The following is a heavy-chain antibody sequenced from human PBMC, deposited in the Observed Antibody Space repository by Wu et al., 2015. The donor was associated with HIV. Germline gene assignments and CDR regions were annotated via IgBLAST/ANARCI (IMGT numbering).Heavy chain of an antibody. Sequence: QVQLVQSGAEVKKPGSSVKVSCKAFGDTFSSYAITWVRQAPGQGLEWLGGIVPIFGTANYAQKFQGRVTITTDESTSTAYMELSSLRSEDTAVYYCARSPYYYGSGRPQAYYYYGMDVWGQGTTVTVSS. CDR2: IVPIFGTA. V-gene: IGHV1-69*05. J-gene: IGHJ6*02. D-gene: IGHD3-10*01. CDR1: GDTFSSYA. CDR3: ARSPYYYGSGRPQAYYYYGMDV.